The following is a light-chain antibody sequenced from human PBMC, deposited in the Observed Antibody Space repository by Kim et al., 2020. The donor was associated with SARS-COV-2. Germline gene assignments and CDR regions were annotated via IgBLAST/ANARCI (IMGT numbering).Light chain of an antibody. J-gene: IGKJ4*01. V-gene: IGKV3-11*01. CDR1: QHVYSY. CDR2: DGS. Sequence: SLSPGERATLSCRASQHVYSYIAWYQQKPGQAPRLLIYDGSNRATGIPARFSGSGSGTDFTLTISSLEPEDFAVYYCQQRSHWPTFGGGTKVDIK. CDR3: QQRSHWPT.